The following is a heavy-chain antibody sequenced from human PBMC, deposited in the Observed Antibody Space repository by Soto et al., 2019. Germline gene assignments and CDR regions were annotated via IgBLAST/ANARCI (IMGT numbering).Heavy chain of an antibody. J-gene: IGHJ5*02. CDR1: GGSISSSSYY. CDR2: IYYSGST. CDR3: ARREVSGGNSDA. V-gene: IGHV4-39*01. D-gene: IGHD4-4*01. Sequence: SETMSLTCTVSGGSISSSSYYWGWIRQPPGKGLEWIGSIYYSGSTYYNPSLKSRVTISVDTSKNQFSLKLSSVTAADTAVYYCARREVSGGNSDAWGQGTLVTVSS.